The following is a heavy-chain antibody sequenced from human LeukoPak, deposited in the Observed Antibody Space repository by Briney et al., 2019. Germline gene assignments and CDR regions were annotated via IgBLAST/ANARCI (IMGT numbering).Heavy chain of an antibody. J-gene: IGHJ4*02. D-gene: IGHD6-13*01. CDR1: GYTLTELS. CDR3: ATGGYGVNYYFDY. CDR2: FDPEDGET. Sequence: ASVKVSCKVSGYTLTELSMHWVRQAPGKGLEWMGGFDPEDGETIYAQKFQGRVTMTEDTSADTAYMELSSLRSEDTAVYYCATGGYGVNYYFDYWGQGTLVTVSS. V-gene: IGHV1-24*01.